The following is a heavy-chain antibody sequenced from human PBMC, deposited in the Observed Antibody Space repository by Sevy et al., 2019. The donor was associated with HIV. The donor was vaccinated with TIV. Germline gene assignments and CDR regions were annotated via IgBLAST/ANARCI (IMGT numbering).Heavy chain of an antibody. V-gene: IGHV3-30*02. J-gene: IGHJ6*02. D-gene: IGHD6-13*01. Sequence: GGSLRLSCSASEFTFSFYAMQWVRQAPGKGLERVAFIHNDGNKKYYAESVKGRFTISRDNSKNTVYLQMNSLRVEDTAVYYCAKDLSNSWSGMDVWGQGTTVTVSS. CDR1: EFTFSFYA. CDR2: IHNDGNKK. CDR3: AKDLSNSWSGMDV.